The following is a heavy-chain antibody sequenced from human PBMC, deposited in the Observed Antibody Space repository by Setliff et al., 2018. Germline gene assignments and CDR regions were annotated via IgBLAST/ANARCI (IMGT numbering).Heavy chain of an antibody. CDR1: GFTLSEYY. V-gene: IGHV1-2*02. Sequence: GASVKVSCKASGFTLSEYYMHWVRQAPGQGLEWMGSINAKSGGTNYAQKFRGRIIITRDTSIATVYMDLSSLKSDDTAVYYCARGTDYHGSGSYYHDFKAFQYWGQGTLVTVSS. D-gene: IGHD3-10*01. CDR3: ARGTDYHGSGSYYHDFKAFQY. J-gene: IGHJ1*01. CDR2: INAKSGGT.